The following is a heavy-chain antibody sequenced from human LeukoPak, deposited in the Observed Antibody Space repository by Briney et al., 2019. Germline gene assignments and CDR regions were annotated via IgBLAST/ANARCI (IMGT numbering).Heavy chain of an antibody. J-gene: IGHJ4*02. CDR1: GFTFSSYW. D-gene: IGHD5-12*01. CDR2: IKHDGSEK. V-gene: IGHV3-7*01. CDR3: ARDAGHSGYDLLDY. Sequence: QPGGSLRLSCADSGFTFSSYWMNWVRQAPGEGLERVANIKHDGSEKYYADFVKGRFTISRDNAKNSLYLQMDSLRAEDTAVYHCARDAGHSGYDLLDYWGQGTLVTVSS.